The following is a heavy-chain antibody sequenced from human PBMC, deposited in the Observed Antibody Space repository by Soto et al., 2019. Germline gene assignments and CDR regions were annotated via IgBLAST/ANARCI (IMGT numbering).Heavy chain of an antibody. D-gene: IGHD3-10*01. J-gene: IGHJ5*02. CDR3: ARIESIGGFGEFLSWVDP. V-gene: IGHV4-38-2*01. CDR1: GYSISRGYY. CDR2: IYHSGRT. Sequence: PSETLSRTCGVSGYSISRGYYWGWIRQPPGKGLEWIGSIYHSGRTYYNPSLKSRVSISVDVSKNQFSLKLNSVTATDTAVYYCARIESIGGFGEFLSWVDPWGQGTLVTVSS.